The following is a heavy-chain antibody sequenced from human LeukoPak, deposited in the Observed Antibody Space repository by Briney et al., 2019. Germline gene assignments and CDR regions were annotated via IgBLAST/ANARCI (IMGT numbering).Heavy chain of an antibody. D-gene: IGHD3-3*01. CDR1: GYTLTELS. CDR2: FDPEDGET. J-gene: IGHJ6*02. V-gene: IGHV1-24*01. Sequence: GASVKVSCKVSGYTLTELSMHWVRQAPGKGLEWMGGFDPEDGETIYAQKFQGRVTMTEDTSTDTAYMELSSLRSEDTAMYYCATDLGDFWSGYYIKKDYGMDVWGQGTTVTVSS. CDR3: ATDLGDFWSGYYIKKDYGMDV.